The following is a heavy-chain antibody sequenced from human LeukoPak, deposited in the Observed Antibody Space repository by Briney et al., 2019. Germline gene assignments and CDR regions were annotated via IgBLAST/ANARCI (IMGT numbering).Heavy chain of an antibody. V-gene: IGHV4-59*01. CDR1: DGSFSGYY. J-gene: IGHJ4*02. Sequence: SETLSLTCAVYDGSFSGYYRSWIRQPPGKGLEWIGYIYYSGSTNYNPSLKSRVTISVDTSKNQFSLKLSSVTAADTAVYYCARGIVVVTAIPFFDYWGQGTLVTVSS. CDR2: IYYSGST. D-gene: IGHD2-21*02. CDR3: ARGIVVVTAIPFFDY.